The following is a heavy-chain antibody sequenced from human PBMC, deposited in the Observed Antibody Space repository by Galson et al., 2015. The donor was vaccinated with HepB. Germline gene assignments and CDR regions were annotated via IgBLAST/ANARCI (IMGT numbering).Heavy chain of an antibody. CDR2: INAGNGNT. Sequence: SVKVSCKASGSTFTSYTVHWVRQAPGQRLEWMGWINAGNGNTKYSQKFQGRVTITGATSTSTAYMELTSLTSEDTAVYYCARASGWFNWFDYWGQGTLVTVSS. CDR1: GSTFTSYT. J-gene: IGHJ4*02. V-gene: IGHV1-3*01. CDR3: ARASGWFNWFDY. D-gene: IGHD6-19*01.